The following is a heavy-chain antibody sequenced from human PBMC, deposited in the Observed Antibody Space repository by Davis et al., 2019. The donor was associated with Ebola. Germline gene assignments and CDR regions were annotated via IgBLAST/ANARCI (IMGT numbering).Heavy chain of an antibody. J-gene: IGHJ6*02. CDR1: GFTFSSYW. CDR3: AGSIWFGESHYYGMDV. D-gene: IGHD3-10*01. Sequence: GESLKISCAASGFTFSSYWMSWVRQAPGKGLEWVANIKQDGSEKYYVDSVKGRFTISRDNAKNSLYLQMNSLRSEDTAVYYCAGSIWFGESHYYGMDVWGQGTTVTVSS. CDR2: IKQDGSEK. V-gene: IGHV3-7*01.